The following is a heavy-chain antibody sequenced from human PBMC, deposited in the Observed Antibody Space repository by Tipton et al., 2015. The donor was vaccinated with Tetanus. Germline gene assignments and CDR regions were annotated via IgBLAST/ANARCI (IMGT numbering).Heavy chain of an antibody. CDR3: ARGGDNLTFQRPTGRWFDP. J-gene: IGHJ5*02. CDR1: GGPVSSGAYC. V-gene: IGHV4-31*03. D-gene: IGHD1-1*01. Sequence: TLSLTCTVSGGPVSSGAYCWSWIRQHPGKGLESIGCISSRGSTYYNPSLTSRVSISVDTSKNQFSLKLTSVTAADTAIYYCARGGDNLTFQRPTGRWFDPWGHGTLATVSS. CDR2: ISSRGST.